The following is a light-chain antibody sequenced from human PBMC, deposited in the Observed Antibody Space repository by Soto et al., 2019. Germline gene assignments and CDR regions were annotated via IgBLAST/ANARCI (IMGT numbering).Light chain of an antibody. CDR1: QSVSSSY. J-gene: IGKJ2*01. V-gene: IGKV3-20*01. CDR2: GES. CDR3: QQYGSSPPGYT. Sequence: EIVLTQSPGTLSLSPGERATLSCRASQSVSSSYLAWYQQKPGQAPRLLIYGESSRATGIPDRFSGSGSGTDFTLTISRLEPEDFAVYYCQQYGSSPPGYTVGQGTKLEIK.